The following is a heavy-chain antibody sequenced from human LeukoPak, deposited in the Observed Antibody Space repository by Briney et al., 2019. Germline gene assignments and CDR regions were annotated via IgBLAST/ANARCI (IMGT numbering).Heavy chain of an antibody. CDR2: MNPNSGNT. J-gene: IGHJ4*02. Sequence: ASVKVSCKASGYTFTSYDINWVRQATGQGLEWMGWMNPNSGNTGYAQKFQGRVTITRNTSISAAYMELSSLRSEDTAVYYCASRSLDSSGYYNWGQGTLVTVSS. D-gene: IGHD3-22*01. CDR1: GYTFTSYD. CDR3: ASRSLDSSGYYN. V-gene: IGHV1-8*03.